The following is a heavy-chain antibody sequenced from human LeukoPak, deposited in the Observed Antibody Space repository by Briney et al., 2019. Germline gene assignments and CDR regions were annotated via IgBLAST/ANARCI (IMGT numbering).Heavy chain of an antibody. J-gene: IGHJ4*02. V-gene: IGHV3-23*01. Sequence: PGGSLRLSCAASGFTFSSYAMSWVRQAPGKGLEWVSAISGSGGSTYYADSVKGRFTISRDNANNSLYLQMNNVRDDDTAVYYCVTRASVNGKTRFWGQGTLVTVSS. CDR2: ISGSGGST. CDR3: VTRASVNGKTRF. CDR1: GFTFSSYA. D-gene: IGHD1/OR15-1a*01.